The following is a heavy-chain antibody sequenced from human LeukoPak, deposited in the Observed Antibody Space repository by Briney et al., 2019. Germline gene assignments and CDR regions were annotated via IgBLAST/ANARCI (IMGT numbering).Heavy chain of an antibody. J-gene: IGHJ2*01. Sequence: SETLSLTCAVYGGSFNGYYWSWIRQPPGKGLEWIGEINHSGSTNYNPSLKSRVTISVDTSKNQFSLKLSSVTAADTAVYYCAREYCSSTSCYLWYFDLWGRGTLVTVSS. CDR2: INHSGST. CDR3: AREYCSSTSCYLWYFDL. D-gene: IGHD2-2*01. CDR1: GGSFNGYY. V-gene: IGHV4-34*01.